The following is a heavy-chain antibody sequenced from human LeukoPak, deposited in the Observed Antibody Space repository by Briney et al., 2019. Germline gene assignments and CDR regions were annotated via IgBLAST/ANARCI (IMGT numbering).Heavy chain of an antibody. CDR3: AKDLRSGSYPLCFDY. D-gene: IGHD1-26*01. CDR2: ISGSGGST. V-gene: IGHV3-23*01. CDR1: GFTFSSYA. J-gene: IGHJ4*02. Sequence: GGSLRLSCAASGFTFSSYAMSWVRQAPGKGLEWVSAISGSGGSTYYADYVKGRFTISRDNSKNTLYLQMNSLRAEDTAVYYCAKDLRSGSYPLCFDYWGQGTLVTVSS.